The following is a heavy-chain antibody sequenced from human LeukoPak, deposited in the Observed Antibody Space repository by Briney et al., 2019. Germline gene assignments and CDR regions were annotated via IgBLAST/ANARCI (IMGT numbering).Heavy chain of an antibody. CDR2: IDPSDSYT. Sequence: GESLKISCKGSGYSFTSYWISWVRQMPGKGLEWMGRIDPSDSYTNYSPSFQGHVTISADKSISTAYLQWSSLKASDTAMYYCARLGYGSRRDGGFFDYWGQGTLVTVSS. CDR1: GYSFTSYW. V-gene: IGHV5-10-1*01. CDR3: ARLGYGSRRDGGFFDY. D-gene: IGHD6-13*01. J-gene: IGHJ4*02.